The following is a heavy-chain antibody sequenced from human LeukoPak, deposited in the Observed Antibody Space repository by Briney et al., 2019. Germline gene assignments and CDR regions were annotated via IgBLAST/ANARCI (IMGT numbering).Heavy chain of an antibody. CDR2: IYYSGST. V-gene: IGHV4-59*08. J-gene: IGHJ4*02. CDR3: ARHYKYSSGWCHLDY. Sequence: SETLSLTCTVSGGSISSYYWSWIRQPPGKGLEWIGYIYYSGSTNYNPSLKSRVTISVDTSKNQFSLKLSSVTAAGTAVYYCARHYKYSSGWCHLDYWGQGTLVTVSS. CDR1: GGSISSYY. D-gene: IGHD6-19*01.